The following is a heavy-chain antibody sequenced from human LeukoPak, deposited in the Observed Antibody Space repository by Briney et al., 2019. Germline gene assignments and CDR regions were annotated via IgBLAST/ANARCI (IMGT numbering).Heavy chain of an antibody. CDR2: IYYSGST. V-gene: IGHV4-31*03. J-gene: IGHJ5*02. Sequence: TPSETLSLTCTVSGSSIINTNYYWAWIRQHPGKGLEWIGYIYYSGSTYYNPSLKSRVTISVDTSKNQFSLKLSSVTAADTAVYYCARRAALYWFDPWGQGTLVTVSS. D-gene: IGHD6-6*01. CDR3: ARRAALYWFDP. CDR1: GSSIINTNYY.